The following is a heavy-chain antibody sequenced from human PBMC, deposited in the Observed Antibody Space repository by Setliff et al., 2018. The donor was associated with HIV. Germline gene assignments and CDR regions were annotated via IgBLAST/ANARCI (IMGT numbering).Heavy chain of an antibody. CDR1: GYSFTSYA. CDR3: ARARRDSYDRGRRNHYYIDV. Sequence: GASVKVSCKASGYSFTSYAISWVRQAPGQGLEWMGWINPNSGGTNYAQKFQGRVTMTRDTSISTAYMELNNLKFEDTAVYYCARARRDSYDRGRRNHYYIDVWGKGTTVTVSS. CDR2: INPNSGGT. J-gene: IGHJ6*03. D-gene: IGHD3-22*01. V-gene: IGHV1-2*02.